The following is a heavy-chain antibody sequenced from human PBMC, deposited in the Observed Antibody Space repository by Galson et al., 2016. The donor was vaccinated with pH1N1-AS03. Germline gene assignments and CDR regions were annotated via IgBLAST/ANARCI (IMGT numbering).Heavy chain of an antibody. CDR1: RGSVNTDDYF. J-gene: IGHJ6*02. CDR2: VFYTGAT. Sequence: ETLSLTCTVPRGSVNTDDYFWTWIRQPPGKGLEWIGHVFYTGATNYNPSVQGRVTISIDTSNNKFSLRLNSVSASDTAVYYCARDASGLDVWGQGTTVTVS. V-gene: IGHV4-61*08. CDR3: ARDASGLDV.